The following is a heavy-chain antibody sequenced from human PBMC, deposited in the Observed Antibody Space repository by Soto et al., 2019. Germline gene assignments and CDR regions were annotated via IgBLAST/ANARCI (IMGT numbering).Heavy chain of an antibody. CDR3: EPQGPLPGQYFYDY. CDR1: GGSVSSGSYF. D-gene: IGHD3-10*01. CDR2: ITDVGSI. V-gene: IGHV4-61*03. Sequence: PSETLSLTGAVSGGSVSSGSYFWTWIRQSPGKGLEWVGYITDVGSINYNPSLKSRITISADTTKNHFSLNLRSVTAADTAVYYREPQGPLPGQYFYDYCGQGIPVTVSS. J-gene: IGHJ4*02.